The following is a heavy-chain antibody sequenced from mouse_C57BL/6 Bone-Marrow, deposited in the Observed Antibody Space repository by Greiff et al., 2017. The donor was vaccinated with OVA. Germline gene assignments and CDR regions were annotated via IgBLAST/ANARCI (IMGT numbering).Heavy chain of an antibody. CDR3: ARRDYGSRRAMDY. CDR1: GYAFSSSW. Sequence: VQLQQSGPELVKPGASVKISCKASGYAFSSSWMNWVKQRPGKGLEWIGRIYPGDGDTNYNGKFKGKATLTADKSSSTAYMQLSSLTSEDSAVYFGARRDYGSRRAMDYWGQGTSVTVSS. V-gene: IGHV1-82*01. J-gene: IGHJ4*01. D-gene: IGHD1-1*01. CDR2: IYPGDGDT.